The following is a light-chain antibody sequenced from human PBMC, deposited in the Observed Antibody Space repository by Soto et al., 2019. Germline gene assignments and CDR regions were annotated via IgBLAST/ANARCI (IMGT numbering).Light chain of an antibody. V-gene: IGLV2-11*01. CDR1: SSDVGGYKY. CDR2: DVS. CDR3: CSYAGSYNWV. J-gene: IGLJ3*02. Sequence: QSVLTQSRSVSGSPGQSVTISCTGTSSDVGGYKYVSWYQQYPGKAPQLMIYDVSKRPSGVPDRFSGSKSGNTASLTISGLQAEDEADYYCCSYAGSYNWVFGGGTKVTVL.